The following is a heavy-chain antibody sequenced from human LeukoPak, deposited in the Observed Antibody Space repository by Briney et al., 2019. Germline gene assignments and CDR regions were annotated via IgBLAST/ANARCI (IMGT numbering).Heavy chain of an antibody. Sequence: SETLSLTCIVSGGSISSSNYCWGWIRQPPGKGLEWIGCICYSGSTYYNPSLKSRVTISVDTSKNQFSLKLSSVTAADTAVYYCARRDPSHYSSSSFDYWGQGTLVTVSS. CDR3: ARRDPSHYSSSSFDY. J-gene: IGHJ4*02. D-gene: IGHD6-13*01. V-gene: IGHV4-39*01. CDR1: GGSISSSNYC. CDR2: ICYSGST.